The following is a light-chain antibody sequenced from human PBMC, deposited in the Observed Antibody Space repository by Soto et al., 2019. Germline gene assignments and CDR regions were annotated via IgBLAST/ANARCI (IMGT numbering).Light chain of an antibody. CDR2: DAS. CDR3: QQYHNWPLT. Sequence: EIVMTQSPATLSVSPGERATLSCRASQSVSSNLAWYQQKPGQAPRLLIYDASTRATGIPARFSGSGSGTEFTLTLSSLPSEDFAVYYCQQYHNWPLTFGGGTKVEIK. V-gene: IGKV3-15*01. J-gene: IGKJ4*01. CDR1: QSVSSN.